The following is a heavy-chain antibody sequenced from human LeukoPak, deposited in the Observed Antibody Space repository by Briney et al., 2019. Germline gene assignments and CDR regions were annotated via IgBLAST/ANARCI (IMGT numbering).Heavy chain of an antibody. CDR2: IVVGSGNT. J-gene: IGHJ4*02. CDR1: GFTFTSSA. D-gene: IGHD5-12*01. Sequence: GTSVKVSCKASGFTFTSSAMQWVRQARGQRLEWIGWIVVGSGNTNYEQKFQERVTITRDMSTSTAYMELSSLRSEDTAVYYCAARWGYSGYDYVYWGQGTLVTVSS. CDR3: AARWGYSGYDYVY. V-gene: IGHV1-58*02.